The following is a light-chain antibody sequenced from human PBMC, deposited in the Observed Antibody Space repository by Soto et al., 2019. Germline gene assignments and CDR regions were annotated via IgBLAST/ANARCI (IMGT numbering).Light chain of an antibody. V-gene: IGLV2-14*01. J-gene: IGLJ3*02. Sequence: QSALTQPASVSGSPGQSITISCTGTSSDVGGYNYVSWYQQHPGKAPKLMIYEVSNRPSGVSNRFSGSKSGNTASLTISGLQAEDGADYYCSSYTSGSTRVFGGGTKLTVL. CDR3: SSYTSGSTRV. CDR2: EVS. CDR1: SSDVGGYNY.